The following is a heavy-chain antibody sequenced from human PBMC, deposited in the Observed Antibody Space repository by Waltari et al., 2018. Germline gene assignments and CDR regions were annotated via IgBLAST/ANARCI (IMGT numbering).Heavy chain of an antibody. CDR2: IYHSGST. V-gene: IGHV4-38-2*02. CDR3: ARDYSTYSLFWSGYYTGGGYFDY. J-gene: IGHJ4*02. CDR1: GYSISSGYY. Sequence: QVQLQESGPGLVKPSETLSLTCAVSGYSISSGYYWGWIRQPPGKGLEWIGSIYHSGSTYYNPSLKSRVTISVDTSKNQFSLKLSSVTAADTAVYYCARDYSTYSLFWSGYYTGGGYFDYWGQGTLVTVSS. D-gene: IGHD3-3*01.